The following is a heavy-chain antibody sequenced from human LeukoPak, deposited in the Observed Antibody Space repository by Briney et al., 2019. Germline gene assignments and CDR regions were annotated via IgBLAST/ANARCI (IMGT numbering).Heavy chain of an antibody. CDR2: IYYSGST. CDR3: ARARYSGGWYYFDY. CDR1: GGSVSSGSYY. V-gene: IGHV4-61*01. Sequence: SETLSLTCTVSGGSVSSGSYYWSWIRQPPGKGLEWIGYIYYSGSTNYNPSLKSRVTISVDTSKNQFSLKLSSVTAADTAVYYCARARYSGGWYYFDYWGQGTLVTVSS. J-gene: IGHJ4*02. D-gene: IGHD6-19*01.